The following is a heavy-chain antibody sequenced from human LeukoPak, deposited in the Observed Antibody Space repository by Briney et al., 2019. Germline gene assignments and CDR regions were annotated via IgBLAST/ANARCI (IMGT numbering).Heavy chain of an antibody. CDR1: GFTFSSYW. J-gene: IGHJ6*03. D-gene: IGHD2-2*01. V-gene: IGHV3-7*01. CDR3: SRYASLGYYYCMDV. Sequence: VGSLRLSCAASGFTFSSYWMSRVRHAPGEGLEWVANIKQGGSEKYYVDSVKGRFTISRDNAKNPLYLQMNRLRAEDTGVYYCSRYASLGYYYCMDVWGKATTVSVCS. CDR2: IKQGGSEK.